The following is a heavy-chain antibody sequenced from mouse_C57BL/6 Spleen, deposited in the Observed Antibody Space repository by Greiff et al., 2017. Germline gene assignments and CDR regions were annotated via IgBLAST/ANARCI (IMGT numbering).Heavy chain of an antibody. V-gene: IGHV1-69*01. CDR2: IDPSDSYT. D-gene: IGHD2-1*01. J-gene: IGHJ4*01. Sequence: QVQLQQPGAELVMPGASVKLSCKASGYTFTSYWMHWVKQRPGQGLEWIGEIDPSDSYTNYNQKFKGKSTLTVDKSSSTAYMQLSSLTSEDSAVYYCARKIYYKGDAMDYWGQGTSVTGSS. CDR1: GYTFTSYW. CDR3: ARKIYYKGDAMDY.